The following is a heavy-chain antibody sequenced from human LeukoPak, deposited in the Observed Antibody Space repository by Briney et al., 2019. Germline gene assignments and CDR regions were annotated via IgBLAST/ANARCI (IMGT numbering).Heavy chain of an antibody. Sequence: PGGSLRLSYAASGFTFSSYSMNWVRQAPGKGLEWVSYISSSSITIYYADSVKGRFTISRDNAKNSLYLQMNSLRTEDTAVYYCASTYYDFIMDVWGKGTTVTVSS. CDR1: GFTFSSYS. V-gene: IGHV3-48*04. J-gene: IGHJ6*03. CDR3: ASTYYDFIMDV. D-gene: IGHD3-3*01. CDR2: ISSSSITI.